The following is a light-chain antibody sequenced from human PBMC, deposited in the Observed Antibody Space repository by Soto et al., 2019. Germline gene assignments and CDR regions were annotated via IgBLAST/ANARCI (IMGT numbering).Light chain of an antibody. V-gene: IGLV2-14*01. CDR2: QVS. J-gene: IGLJ1*01. CDR3: ATRDDSLKTDV. Sequence: QSVLTQPASVSGSPGQSITISRTGTSSDVGGYNYVSWYQQHPGKAPKLMIYQVSHRPSGVSNRFSGSKSGNTASLTISGLQAEDEADYYCATRDDSLKTDVFGNGTKVTVL. CDR1: SSDVGGYNY.